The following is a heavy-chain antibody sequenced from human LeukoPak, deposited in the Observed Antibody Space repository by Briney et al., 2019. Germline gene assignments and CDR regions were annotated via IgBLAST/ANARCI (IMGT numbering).Heavy chain of an antibody. D-gene: IGHD6-6*01. CDR3: AREYSSSSSFDY. J-gene: IGHJ4*02. CDR1: GYAFTSYG. Sequence: ASVKVSCKASGYAFTSYGISWARQAPGQGLEWMGWISAYNGNTNYAQKLQGRVTMTTDTSTSTAYMELRSLRSDDTAVYYCAREYSSSSSFDYWGQGTLVTVSS. V-gene: IGHV1-18*01. CDR2: ISAYNGNT.